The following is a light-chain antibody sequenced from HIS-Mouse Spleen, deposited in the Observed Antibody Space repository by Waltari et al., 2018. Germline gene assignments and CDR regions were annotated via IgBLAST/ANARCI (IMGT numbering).Light chain of an antibody. CDR3: QVWDSSSDHVV. CDR1: NLGSKR. Sequence: SYVLTQPPSVSVAPGKTARITCGGNNLGSKRVHWYQQKPGQAPVLVVYDHSDRPSGIPERFSGSNSGNTATLTISRVEAGDEADYYCQVWDSSSDHVVFGGGTKLTVL. CDR2: DHS. V-gene: IGLV3-21*03. J-gene: IGLJ2*01.